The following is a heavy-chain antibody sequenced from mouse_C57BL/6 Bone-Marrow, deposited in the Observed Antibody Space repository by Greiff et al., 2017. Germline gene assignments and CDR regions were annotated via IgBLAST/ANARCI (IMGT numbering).Heavy chain of an antibody. J-gene: IGHJ4*01. D-gene: IGHD2-4*01. Sequence: QVQLQQPGAELVKPGASVKLSCKASGYTFTNYWMHWVKQRPGQGLEWIGMMHPNGGSPDYNEKFKSEATLSVDKSSRTAYMELSSLTSEDSAVYYCARSYDCDDCNVDFWGQGASVTVSS. CDR1: GYTFTNYW. V-gene: IGHV1-64*01. CDR2: MHPNGGSP. CDR3: ARSYDCDDCNVDF.